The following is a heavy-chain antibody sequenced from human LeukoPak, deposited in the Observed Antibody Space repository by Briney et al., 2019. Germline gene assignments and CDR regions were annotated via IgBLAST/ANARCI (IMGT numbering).Heavy chain of an antibody. V-gene: IGHV3-30*03. CDR3: ARADYDFWSGYYLIPSYYFDY. CDR1: GFTFSSYG. J-gene: IGHJ4*02. D-gene: IGHD3-3*01. Sequence: GGSLRLSCAASGFTFSSYGMHWVRQAPGKGLEWVAVISYDGSNKYYADSVKGRFTISRDNSKNTLYLQMNSLRAEDTAVYYCARADYDFWSGYYLIPSYYFDYWGQGTLVTVSS. CDR2: ISYDGSNK.